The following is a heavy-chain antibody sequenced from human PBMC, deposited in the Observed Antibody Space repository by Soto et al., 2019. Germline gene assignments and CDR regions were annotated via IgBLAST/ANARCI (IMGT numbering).Heavy chain of an antibody. J-gene: IGHJ4*02. CDR3: ACRGQELELLHY. V-gene: IGHV1-69*12. CDR1: GVTFSSYA. Sequence: QVQLVQSGAEVKKPGSSVKVSCKASGVTFSSYAISWVLQAPGQGLEWMGGIIPIFGTANYAQKFQGRVTITADESTSQAYMELSSLRSEDTAVYYCACRGQELELLHYWGQGTLVTVSS. CDR2: IIPIFGTA. D-gene: IGHD1-7*01.